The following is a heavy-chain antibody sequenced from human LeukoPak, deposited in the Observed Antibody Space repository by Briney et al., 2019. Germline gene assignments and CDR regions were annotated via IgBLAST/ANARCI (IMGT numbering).Heavy chain of an antibody. CDR1: GYSFTNHW. V-gene: IGHV5-51*01. D-gene: IGHD1-14*01. Sequence: GESLKISCKGSGYSFTNHWIGWVRQMPGKGLEWMGIIYPGDSDIRYSPSFQGQVTISADKSIGTAYLQWSSLKASDTAMYYCARSESDYYFDYWGQGTLVTVSS. CDR2: IYPGDSDI. CDR3: ARSESDYYFDY. J-gene: IGHJ4*02.